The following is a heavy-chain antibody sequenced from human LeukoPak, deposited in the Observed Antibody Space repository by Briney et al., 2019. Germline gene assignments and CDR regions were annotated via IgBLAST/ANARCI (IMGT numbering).Heavy chain of an antibody. Sequence: ASVKVSCKASGGTFSSYAISWVRQAPGQGLEWMGGIIHIFGTANYAQKFQGRVTITADKSTSTAYMELSSLRSEDTAVYYCARVYYDILTGYYYYYYMDVWGKGTTVTVSS. J-gene: IGHJ6*03. V-gene: IGHV1-69*06. D-gene: IGHD3-9*01. CDR2: IIHIFGTA. CDR3: ARVYYDILTGYYYYYYMDV. CDR1: GGTFSSYA.